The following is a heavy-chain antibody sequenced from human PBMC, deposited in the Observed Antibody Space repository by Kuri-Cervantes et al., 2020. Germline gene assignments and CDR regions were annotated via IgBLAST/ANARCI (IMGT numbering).Heavy chain of an antibody. D-gene: IGHD6-13*01. V-gene: IGHV3-7*01. Sequence: ETLSLTCAASGFTFSSYWMSWVRQAPGKGLEWVANIKQDGSEKYYVDSVKGRFTISRDNAKNSLYLQMNSLRAEDTAVYYCAGSSWSHDAFDIWGQGTMVTVSS. J-gene: IGHJ3*02. CDR2: IKQDGSEK. CDR1: GFTFSSYW. CDR3: AGSSWSHDAFDI.